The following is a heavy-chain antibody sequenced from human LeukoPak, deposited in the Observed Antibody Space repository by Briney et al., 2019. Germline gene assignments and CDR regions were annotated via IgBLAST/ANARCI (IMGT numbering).Heavy chain of an antibody. CDR2: IKQDGSEK. J-gene: IGHJ4*02. V-gene: IGHV3-7*01. CDR3: ARDVLAVAGMGDALDY. Sequence: GSLRLSCAASGFTFSRYWMNWVRQAPGKGLEWVANIKQDGSEKYYVDSVKGRFTISRDNAKNSLYLQMNSLRAEDTAVYYCARDVLAVAGMGDALDYWGQGTLVTVSS. CDR1: GFTFSRYW. D-gene: IGHD6-19*01.